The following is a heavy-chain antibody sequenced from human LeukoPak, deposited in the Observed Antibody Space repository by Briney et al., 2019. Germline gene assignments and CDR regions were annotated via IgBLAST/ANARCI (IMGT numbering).Heavy chain of an antibody. Sequence: PGGSLRLSCAASGFTFSSYGMHWVRQAPGKGLEWVAVISYDGSNKYYADSVKGRFTISRDNSKNTLYLQMNSLRAEDTAVYYCARDPSSIVGATGRVDYWGQGTLVTVSS. V-gene: IGHV3-30*03. CDR3: ARDPSSIVGATGRVDY. CDR1: GFTFSSYG. D-gene: IGHD1-26*01. J-gene: IGHJ4*02. CDR2: ISYDGSNK.